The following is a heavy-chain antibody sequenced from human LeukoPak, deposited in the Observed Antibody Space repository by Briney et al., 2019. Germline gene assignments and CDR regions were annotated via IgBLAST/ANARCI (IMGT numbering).Heavy chain of an antibody. D-gene: IGHD3-22*01. Sequence: PGGSLRLSCAASGFTFSNYAMSWVRQAPGKGLEWVSAISANADRTYYTDSVKGRFTISRDNSKNTLYLQMNSLRAEDTAVFYCAKEYHDSRGYSADYWGQGTLVTVSS. CDR1: GFTFSNYA. V-gene: IGHV3-23*01. CDR3: AKEYHDSRGYSADY. CDR2: ISANADRT. J-gene: IGHJ4*02.